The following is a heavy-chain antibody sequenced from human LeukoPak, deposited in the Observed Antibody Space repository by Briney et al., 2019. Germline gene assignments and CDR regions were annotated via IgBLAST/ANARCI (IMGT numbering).Heavy chain of an antibody. CDR1: GFTVSTNY. J-gene: IGHJ4*02. CDR2: IYNGDDT. V-gene: IGHV3-53*01. CDR3: ARADPSSTSCLWY. D-gene: IGHD2-2*01. Sequence: GGSLRLSCAASGFTVSTNYMSWVRQAPGKGLEWVSVIYNGDDTYYADSVKGRFTISRDNSKNTLFLQMNSLRAEDTAVYYCARADPSSTSCLWYWGQGTLVTVSS.